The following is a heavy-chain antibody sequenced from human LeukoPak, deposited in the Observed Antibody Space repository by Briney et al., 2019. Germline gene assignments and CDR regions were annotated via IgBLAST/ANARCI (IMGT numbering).Heavy chain of an antibody. V-gene: IGHV3-23*01. Sequence: PGGSLRLSCAASGFTFSSYAMSWVRQAPGKGLEWVSAISGSGGSTYYADSVKGRFTISRDNSKNTLYLQMNSLRAEDTAVYYCAKDPSRPSYYYGSGSYFPISHCYYYYGMDVWGQGTTVTISS. D-gene: IGHD3-10*01. CDR2: ISGSGGST. J-gene: IGHJ6*02. CDR1: GFTFSSYA. CDR3: AKDPSRPSYYYGSGSYFPISHCYYYYGMDV.